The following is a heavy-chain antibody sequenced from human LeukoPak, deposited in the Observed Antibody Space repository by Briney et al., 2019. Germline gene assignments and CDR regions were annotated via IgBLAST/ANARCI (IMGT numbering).Heavy chain of an antibody. CDR1: GYTFTGYY. CDR3: AREGADSSSWYISPFDY. J-gene: IGHJ4*02. D-gene: IGHD6-13*01. CDR2: INPNSGGT. Sequence: GASVTVSCKASGYTFTGYYMHWVRQAPGQGLEWMGWINPNSGGTNYAQKFQGRVTMTRDTSISTAYMELSRLRSDDTAVYYCAREGADSSSWYISPFDYWGQGTLVTVSS. V-gene: IGHV1-2*02.